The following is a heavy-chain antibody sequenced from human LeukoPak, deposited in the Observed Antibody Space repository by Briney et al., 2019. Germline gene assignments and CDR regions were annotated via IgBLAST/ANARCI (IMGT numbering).Heavy chain of an antibody. D-gene: IGHD3-3*01. J-gene: IGHJ4*02. CDR3: ARNDEGVTIFV. CDR1: GYSFTTYA. CDR2: INAGNANT. Sequence: ASVKVSCKASGYSFTTYAMHWVRQAPGQRLEWMGWINAGNANTKYSQKFQGRVTMTRNTSISTAYMELSSLRSEDTAVYYCARNDEGVTIFVWGQGTLVTVSS. V-gene: IGHV1-3*01.